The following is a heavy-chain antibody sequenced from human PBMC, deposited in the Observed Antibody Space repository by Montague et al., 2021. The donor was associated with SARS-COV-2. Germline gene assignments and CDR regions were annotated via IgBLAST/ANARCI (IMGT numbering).Heavy chain of an antibody. CDR3: ARHITGSGNAFDI. CDR1: GGSISSTSYY. CDR2: ISYSGST. J-gene: IGHJ3*02. D-gene: IGHD3-10*01. V-gene: IGHV4-39*01. Sequence: SETLSLTCTVSGGSISSTSYYWGWIRQPPGKGLEWIVSISYSGSTYYKSSLKSRVTISVDTSKNQFSLRLSSVTAADTAVYYCARHITGSGNAFDIWGQGTMVTVSS.